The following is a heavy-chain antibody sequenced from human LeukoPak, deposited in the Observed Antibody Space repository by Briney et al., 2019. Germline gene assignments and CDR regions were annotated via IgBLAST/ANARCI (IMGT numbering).Heavy chain of an antibody. D-gene: IGHD1-26*01. CDR1: GFTFSSYS. Sequence: PGGSLRLTCAASGFTFSSYSMNGVRQAPGKGLEWVSSISSSSSYIYYADSVKGRFTISRDNAKNSLYLQMNSLRAEDTAVYYCARDRVVGATVDDYWGQGTLVTVSS. V-gene: IGHV3-21*01. CDR3: ARDRVVGATVDDY. J-gene: IGHJ4*02. CDR2: ISSSSSYI.